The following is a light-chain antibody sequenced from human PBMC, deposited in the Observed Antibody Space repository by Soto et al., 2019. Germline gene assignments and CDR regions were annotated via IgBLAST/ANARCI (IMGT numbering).Light chain of an antibody. J-gene: IGLJ3*02. CDR3: ATWDDTLKGPV. V-gene: IGLV1-44*01. CDR2: TND. Sequence: QSVLTQPPSASGTPGQRVTISCSGSSSNIGSKPINWYQHLPGTAPKLLIFTNDRRPSGFPDRFSGSKSGTSGSLAITGLQSADEADYYCATWDDTLKGPVFGGGTKLTVL. CDR1: SSNIGSKP.